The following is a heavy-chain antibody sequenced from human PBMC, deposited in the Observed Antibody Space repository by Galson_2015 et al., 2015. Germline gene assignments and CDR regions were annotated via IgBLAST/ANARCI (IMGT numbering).Heavy chain of an antibody. CDR3: AKVPGFGSGWYYYMDV. CDR2: ISASGGTT. J-gene: IGHJ6*03. D-gene: IGHD6-19*01. V-gene: IGHV3-23*01. CDR1: GFTFSSYG. Sequence: SLRLSCAASGFTFSSYGMSWVRQAPGKGLEWVSAISASGGTTYYADSVKGRFTIPRDDSKNTLYLQMNSLRAEDTALYYCAKVPGFGSGWYYYMDVWGKGTTVTVSS.